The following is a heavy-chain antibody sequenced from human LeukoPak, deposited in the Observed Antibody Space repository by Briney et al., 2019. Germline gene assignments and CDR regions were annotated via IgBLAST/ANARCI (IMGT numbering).Heavy chain of an antibody. CDR2: IKQDGTEK. CDR3: ARDVRPDY. CDR1: GFTFSSYW. J-gene: IGHJ4*02. Sequence: GGSLRLSCAASGFTFSSYWMSWVRQAPGEGLEWVANIKQDGTEKYYMDSVKGRFSISRDNAKNSLYPQMNALRAEDTAVYYCARDVRPDYWGQGTLVTVST. V-gene: IGHV3-7*04. D-gene: IGHD6-6*01.